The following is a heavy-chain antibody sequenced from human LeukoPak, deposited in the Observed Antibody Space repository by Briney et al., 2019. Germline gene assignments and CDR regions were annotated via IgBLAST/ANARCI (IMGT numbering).Heavy chain of an antibody. J-gene: IGHJ3*02. CDR1: GFSFNTYS. CDR2: ISSSAHI. V-gene: IGHV3-21*01. Sequence: GGSLRLSCAASGFSFNTYSMNWVRQAPGKGLEWVSSISSSAHIFYADSVKGRFSISRDNAKNSLYLQMNSLRVEDTAVYYCTSRYCTTTNCYSFDNWGQGTLVTVSS. CDR3: TSRYCTTTNCYSFDN. D-gene: IGHD2-2*01.